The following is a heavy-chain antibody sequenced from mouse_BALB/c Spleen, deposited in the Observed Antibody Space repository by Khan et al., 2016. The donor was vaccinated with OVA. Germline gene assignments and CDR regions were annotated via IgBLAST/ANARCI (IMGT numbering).Heavy chain of an antibody. Sequence: EVQRVESGGGLVKPGGSLKLSCAASGFTFSNYAMSWVRQTPEKRLEWVASISSGGTTYYPDRVKGRFTISRDNARNILYLQMSSLRSEDTAMYYCGRDDWCVYWGQGTLGTVSA. CDR3: GRDDWCVY. CDR1: GFTFSNYA. CDR2: ISSGGTT. V-gene: IGHV5-6-5*01. J-gene: IGHJ3*01.